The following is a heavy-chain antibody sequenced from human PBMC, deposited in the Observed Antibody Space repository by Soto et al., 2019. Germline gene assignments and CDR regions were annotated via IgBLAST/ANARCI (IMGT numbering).Heavy chain of an antibody. CDR2: ISGSGGST. CDR3: AKDLGVKRSYYDAFDI. Sequence: PGGSLRLSCAASGFTFSSYAMSWVRQAPGKGLEWVSAISGSGGSTYYADSVKGRFTISRDNSKNTLYLQMNSLRAEDTAVYYCAKDLGVKRSYYDAFDIWGQGTMVTV. CDR1: GFTFSSYA. J-gene: IGHJ3*02. V-gene: IGHV3-23*01. D-gene: IGHD3-16*01.